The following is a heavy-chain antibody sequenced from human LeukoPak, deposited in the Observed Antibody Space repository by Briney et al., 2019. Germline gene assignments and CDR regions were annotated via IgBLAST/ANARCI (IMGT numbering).Heavy chain of an antibody. J-gene: IGHJ6*03. Sequence: SETLSLTCTVSGYSIRSGFYWGWIRQPAGKGLEWIGRIYTSGSTNYNPSLKSRVTISVDTSKNQFSLKLSSVTAADTAVYYCAREVSGAVAGNYYYYYMDVWGKGTTVTVSS. V-gene: IGHV4-61*02. CDR2: IYTSGST. D-gene: IGHD6-19*01. CDR1: GYSIRSGFY. CDR3: AREVSGAVAGNYYYYYMDV.